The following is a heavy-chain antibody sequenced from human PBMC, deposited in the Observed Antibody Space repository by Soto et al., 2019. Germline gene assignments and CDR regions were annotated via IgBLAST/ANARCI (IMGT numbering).Heavy chain of an antibody. J-gene: IGHJ4*02. CDR2: INHSGST. CDR1: GGSFSGYY. V-gene: IGHV4-34*01. CDR3: ARGLITGSHYSGGWYYFDS. Sequence: SETLSLTCAVYGGSFSGYYWSWVRQPPGKGVEWIGEINHSGSTNYHPSLKSRVTISVHTSNSQFSLERSSVTAADTAVYYCARGLITGSHYSGGWYYFDSWGQGTQVTVSS. D-gene: IGHD6-19*01.